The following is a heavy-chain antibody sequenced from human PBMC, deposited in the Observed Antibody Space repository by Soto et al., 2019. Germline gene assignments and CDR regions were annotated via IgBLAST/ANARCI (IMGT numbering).Heavy chain of an antibody. J-gene: IGHJ6*02. CDR1: GGSFSGYY. CDR2: INHSGST. V-gene: IGHV4-34*01. CDR3: ARAYSSSWYWFRGMDF. Sequence: QVQLQQWGAGLLKPSETLSLTCAVYGGSFSGYYWSWIRQPPGKGLGWIGEINHSGSTNYNPSLKSRVSISVDTSKHQFSRKLSSVTSADTAVYYCARAYSSSWYWFRGMDFWGQGTTFTVSS. D-gene: IGHD6-13*01.